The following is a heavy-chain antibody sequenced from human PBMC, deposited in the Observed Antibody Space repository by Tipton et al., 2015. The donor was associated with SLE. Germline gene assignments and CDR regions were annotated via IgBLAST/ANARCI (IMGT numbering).Heavy chain of an antibody. V-gene: IGHV4-59*03. J-gene: IGHJ3*02. CDR1: GDSLRTYY. CDR3: AVAGSRRGAFDI. D-gene: IGHD6-19*01. Sequence: TLSLTCTVSGDSLRTYYWSWIRQPPGKGLEWIGYISDSGTTNYHPSLRGRVSISVDTSKNQLSLKLNSVTAADTAVYFCAVAGSRRGAFDIWGQGTKVTVSS. CDR2: ISDSGTT.